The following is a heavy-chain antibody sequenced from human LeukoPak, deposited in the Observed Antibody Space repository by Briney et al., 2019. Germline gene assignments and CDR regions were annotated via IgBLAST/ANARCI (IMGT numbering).Heavy chain of an antibody. D-gene: IGHD5-24*01. CDR1: GGSFSGYY. CDR2: INHSGST. J-gene: IGHJ6*02. V-gene: IGHV4-34*01. CDR3: AREGWLQLQANSYYGIDV. Sequence: KPSETLSLTCAVYGGSFSGYYWSWIRQPPGKGLEWIGEINHSGSTNYNPSLKSRVTISVDTSKNQFSLQLYSVTPEDTAVYYCAREGWLQLQANSYYGIDVWGQGTTVTVSS.